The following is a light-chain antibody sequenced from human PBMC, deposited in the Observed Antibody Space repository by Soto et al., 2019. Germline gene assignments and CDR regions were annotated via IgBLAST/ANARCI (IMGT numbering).Light chain of an antibody. CDR3: QHSYSSPT. Sequence: DIQLTQSPSSLSASVGDRVTITCRVSQGISSYLNWYQQRPGQAPNLLIYATSNLQSGVPSRFSGSGSGTDFTLTISSLQPEDFATYYCQHSYSSPTFGQGTMVEIK. V-gene: IGKV1-39*01. CDR2: ATS. CDR1: QGISSY. J-gene: IGKJ2*01.